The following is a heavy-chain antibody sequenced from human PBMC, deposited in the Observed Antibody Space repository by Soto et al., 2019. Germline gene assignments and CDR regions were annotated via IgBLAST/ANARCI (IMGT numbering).Heavy chain of an antibody. CDR2: IIPILGIA. Sequence: QVQLVQSGAEVKKPGSSVKVSCKASGGTISSYPISWVRQAPGQGLEWMGRIIPILGIANYDQKFQGRVTMTVDKSTSTAYMELRSLRSEDTAVYYCARLPTAAGYLDCWGQGTLVTVSS. CDR1: GGTISSYP. V-gene: IGHV1-69*02. CDR3: ARLPTAAGYLDC. D-gene: IGHD6-13*01. J-gene: IGHJ4*02.